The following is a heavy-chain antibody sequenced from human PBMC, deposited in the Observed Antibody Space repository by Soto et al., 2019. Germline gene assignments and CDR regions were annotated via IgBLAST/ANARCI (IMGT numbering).Heavy chain of an antibody. CDR2: IYNSGST. J-gene: IGHJ4*02. D-gene: IGHD3-10*01. CDR3: ASMGYHYGSGSYTLDY. CDR1: GGSISSYY. V-gene: IGHV4-59*08. Sequence: QVQLQESGPGLVKPSETLSLTCTVSGGSISSYYWTWIRQPPGKGLEWIGFIYNSGSTHYNPSLRSRVTISVDTYKNQFSLKLRSVTAADTAVYYCASMGYHYGSGSYTLDYWGQGTLVTVSS.